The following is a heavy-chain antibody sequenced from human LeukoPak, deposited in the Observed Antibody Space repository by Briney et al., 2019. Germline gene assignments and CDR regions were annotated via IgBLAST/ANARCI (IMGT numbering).Heavy chain of an antibody. CDR3: AKRTCSGGSCSRADAFDL. CDR1: GFTVSTYA. V-gene: IGHV3-23*01. Sequence: PGGSLRLSCAASGFTVSTYAMSWLRQAPGKGREWGSAISGSGGSTYYADSVKVRFTISRDNSNNTLDLHMNSLSGEDTDVYYCAKRTCSGGSCSRADAFDLWGQATMLTVSS. CDR2: ISGSGGST. J-gene: IGHJ3*01. D-gene: IGHD2-15*01.